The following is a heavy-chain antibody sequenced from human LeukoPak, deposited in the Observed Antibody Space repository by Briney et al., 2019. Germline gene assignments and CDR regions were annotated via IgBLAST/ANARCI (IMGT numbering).Heavy chain of an antibody. D-gene: IGHD6-19*01. CDR1: GFTFSSYA. CDR2: ISGSGGST. V-gene: IGHV3-23*01. J-gene: IGHJ4*02. CDR3: AKDGYSSGWAPFDY. Sequence: GGSLRLSCAASGFTFSSYAMSWVRQAPGKGLEWVSVISGSGGSTYYADSVKGRFTISRDNSKNTLYLQMNSLRAEDTAVYYCAKDGYSSGWAPFDYWGQGTLVTVSS.